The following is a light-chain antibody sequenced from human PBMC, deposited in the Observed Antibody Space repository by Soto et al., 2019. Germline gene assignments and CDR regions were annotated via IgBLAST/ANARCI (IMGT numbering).Light chain of an antibody. Sequence: QSPGTLSLSTGERATLSCRASQSVSSDYLAWYQQKPGQAPRLLIYDASNRATGIPARFSGSGSETDFTLTISSLEPEDFAVYYCQHRMNWPLPFGQGRLLEI. CDR1: QSVSSDY. CDR2: DAS. J-gene: IGKJ5*01. V-gene: IGKV3-11*01. CDR3: QHRMNWPLP.